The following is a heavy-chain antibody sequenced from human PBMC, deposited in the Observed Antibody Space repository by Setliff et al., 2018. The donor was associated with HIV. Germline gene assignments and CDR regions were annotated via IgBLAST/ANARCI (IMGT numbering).Heavy chain of an antibody. V-gene: IGHV4-31*03. CDR1: GGSIRSGGYY. Sequence: LSLTCTVSGGSIRSGGYYWSWIRQHPGKGLEWIGYIYYSGGTYYNPSLKSRVTISVDTSKNQFSLKLSSVTAADTAVYYCARVPTNPDFYYYYMDVWGKGTTVTVSS. J-gene: IGHJ6*03. CDR2: IYYSGGT. CDR3: ARVPTNPDFYYYYMDV.